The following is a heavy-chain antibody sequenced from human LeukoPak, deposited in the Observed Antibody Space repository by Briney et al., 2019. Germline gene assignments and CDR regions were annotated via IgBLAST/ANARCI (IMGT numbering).Heavy chain of an antibody. Sequence: SETLSITCAVYGGSFSGYYWSWIRQPPGKGLEWIGEINHSGSTNYNPSLKSRVTISVDTSKNQFSLKLSSVTAADTAVYYCARSVEGYCSGGSCYSYYYYMDVWGKGTTVTVSS. CDR2: INHSGST. J-gene: IGHJ6*03. CDR3: ARSVEGYCSGGSCYSYYYYMDV. CDR1: GGSFSGYY. V-gene: IGHV4-34*01. D-gene: IGHD2-15*01.